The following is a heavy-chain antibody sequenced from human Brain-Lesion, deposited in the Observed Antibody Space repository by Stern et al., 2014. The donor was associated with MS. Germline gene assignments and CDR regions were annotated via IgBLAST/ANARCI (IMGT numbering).Heavy chain of an antibody. J-gene: IGHJ4*02. CDR3: ATLSPGTGENYYRHFDY. V-gene: IGHV1-24*01. Sequence: VQLVQSGAEVKKPGASVKVSCKVSGYTLTDFSMHWVRQAPRKGLEWMGGFDPEDGETIYAQKFQGRVTMSEDTSTDTPYMELNSLRSEDTAVDYCATLSPGTGENYYRHFDYWGQGTLVTVSS. CDR1: GYTLTDFS. D-gene: IGHD1-26*01. CDR2: FDPEDGET.